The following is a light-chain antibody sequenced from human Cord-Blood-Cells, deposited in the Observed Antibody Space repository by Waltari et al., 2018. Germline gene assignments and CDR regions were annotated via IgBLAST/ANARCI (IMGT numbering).Light chain of an antibody. V-gene: IGLV2-23*01. CDR1: RRDVGSYNL. CDR3: CSYAGSSTYVV. Sequence: QSALTQPASVSGSPGQSITISCTGTRRDVGSYNLVSWYQQHPGKAPKIMIYEDSKRPSGVSNRFSGSKSGNTASLTISGLQAEDEADYYCCSYAGSSTYVVFGGGTKLTVL. J-gene: IGLJ2*01. CDR2: EDS.